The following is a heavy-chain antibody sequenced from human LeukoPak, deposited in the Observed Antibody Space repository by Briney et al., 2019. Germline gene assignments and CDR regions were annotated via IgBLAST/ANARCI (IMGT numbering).Heavy chain of an antibody. J-gene: IGHJ4*02. Sequence: SETLSLTCTVSGGSISSSSYYWGWIRQPPGKGLEWIGSIYYSGSTYYNPSLKSRVTISVDTSKNQFSLKLSSVTAADTAVYYCARGGYYYDSSGSDYWGQGTLVTVSS. V-gene: IGHV4-39*07. CDR3: ARGGYYYDSSGSDY. CDR1: GGSISSSSYY. CDR2: IYYSGST. D-gene: IGHD3-22*01.